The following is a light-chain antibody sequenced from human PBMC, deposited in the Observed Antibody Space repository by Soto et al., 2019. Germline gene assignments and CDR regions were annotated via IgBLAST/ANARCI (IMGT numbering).Light chain of an antibody. CDR1: QSVRIY. V-gene: IGKV3-11*01. CDR3: RQYDKWPIT. Sequence: EIVLTKSPATLSLSPGERATLSWRASQSVRIYLAWYQQKXGQAPRLLIYDASNRDTGIPAMFSGSGAGTEFTLTISSLEPEDFEVYYCRQYDKWPITFGQGTRLEIK. CDR2: DAS. J-gene: IGKJ5*01.